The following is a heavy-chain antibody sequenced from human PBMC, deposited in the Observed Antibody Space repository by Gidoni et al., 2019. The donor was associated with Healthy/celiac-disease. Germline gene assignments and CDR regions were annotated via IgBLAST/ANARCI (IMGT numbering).Heavy chain of an antibody. Sequence: QVQLVQSGAEVKKPGSSVTVSCKAYGGTFSSYAISGVRQAPGQGLEWMGGIIPIFGTANYAQKFQGRVTITADESTSTAYMELSSLRSEDTAVYYCARGGTTVTTGWYFDLWGRGTLVTVSS. CDR3: ARGGTTVTTGWYFDL. V-gene: IGHV1-69*01. J-gene: IGHJ2*01. CDR2: IIPIFGTA. CDR1: GGTFSSYA. D-gene: IGHD4-17*01.